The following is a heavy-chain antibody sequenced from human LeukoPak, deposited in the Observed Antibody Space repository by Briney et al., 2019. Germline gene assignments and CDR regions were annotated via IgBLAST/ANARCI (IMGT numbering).Heavy chain of an antibody. J-gene: IGHJ3*02. Sequence: GSLRLSCAASGFTFSDYYMSWIRQPPGKGLEWIGSIYYSGSTYYNPSLKSRVTISVDTSKNQFSLKLSSVTAADTAVYYCARQTPRDAFDIWGQGTMVTVSS. CDR3: ARQTPRDAFDI. CDR1: GFTFSDYY. CDR2: IYYSGST. V-gene: IGHV4-39*01.